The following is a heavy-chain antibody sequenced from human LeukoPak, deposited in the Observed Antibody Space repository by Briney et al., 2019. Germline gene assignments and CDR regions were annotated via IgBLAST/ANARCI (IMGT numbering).Heavy chain of an antibody. CDR1: GFTFYDYA. D-gene: IGHD3-9*01. V-gene: IGHV3-9*01. Sequence: GGSLRLSCAASGFTFYDYAMHWVRHAPGKGLEWVSGISWNRGSIVYADSVKGRFTISRENAKNSLYLQINSLRAEDTALYYCAKDIVRYFDWLLANFDYWGQGTLVTVSS. CDR3: AKDIVRYFDWLLANFDY. CDR2: ISWNRGSI. J-gene: IGHJ4*02.